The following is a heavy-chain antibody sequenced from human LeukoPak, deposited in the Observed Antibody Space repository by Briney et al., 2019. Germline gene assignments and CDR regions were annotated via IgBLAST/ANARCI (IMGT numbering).Heavy chain of an antibody. CDR3: ANLDSSGYPFDY. V-gene: IGHV3-23*01. CDR2: ISGSGGST. Sequence: GGSLRLSCAASGFTFSTYEMNWVRQAPGKGLEWVSAISGSGGSTYYADSVKGRFTISRDNSKNTLYLQMNSLRAEDTAVYYCANLDSSGYPFDYWGQGTLVTVSS. D-gene: IGHD3-22*01. CDR1: GFTFSTYE. J-gene: IGHJ4*02.